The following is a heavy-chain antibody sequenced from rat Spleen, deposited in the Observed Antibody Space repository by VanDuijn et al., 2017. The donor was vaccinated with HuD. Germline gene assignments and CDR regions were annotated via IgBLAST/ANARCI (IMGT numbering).Heavy chain of an antibody. J-gene: IGHJ2*01. V-gene: IGHV5-31*01. CDR1: GFTFNNYW. CDR3: IREVRVAAISTGFDY. Sequence: EVQLVESGGGLVQPGRSLTLSCVASGFTFNNYWMTWIRQAPGKGLEGVAPITHTGCSTYYPDSVKGRFTNSRYKAKSTLYRQMNSLRSEDTATYYCIREVRVAAISTGFDYWGQGVMVTVSS. CDR2: ITHTGCST. D-gene: IGHD1-2*01.